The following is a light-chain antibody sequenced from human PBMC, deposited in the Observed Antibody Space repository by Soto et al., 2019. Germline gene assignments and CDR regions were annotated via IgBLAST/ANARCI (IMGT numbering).Light chain of an antibody. CDR3: QHYNTYPYT. J-gene: IGKJ2*01. Sequence: DIQMTQSPSTLSASVGDRVTITCRASQTISNWLAWYQQRPGKAPNLLIYKASTLESGVSSRFSGRGSGTEFTITISSLQPDDFATYYCQHYNTYPYTFGQGTKLEIK. V-gene: IGKV1-5*03. CDR2: KAS. CDR1: QTISNW.